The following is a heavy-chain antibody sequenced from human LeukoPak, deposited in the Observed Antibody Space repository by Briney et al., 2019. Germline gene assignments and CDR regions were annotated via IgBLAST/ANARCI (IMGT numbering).Heavy chain of an antibody. CDR3: ASADCSSTSCYKTDAFDI. CDR1: GGSISSYY. V-gene: IGHV4-4*07. Sequence: SETLSLTCTVSGGSISSYYWSWIRQPAGKGLEWIGRIYTSGSTNYNPSLKSRVTMSVDTSKNQFSLKLSSVTAADTAVYYCASADCSSTSCYKTDAFDIWGQGTMVTVSS. CDR2: IYTSGST. J-gene: IGHJ3*02. D-gene: IGHD2-2*02.